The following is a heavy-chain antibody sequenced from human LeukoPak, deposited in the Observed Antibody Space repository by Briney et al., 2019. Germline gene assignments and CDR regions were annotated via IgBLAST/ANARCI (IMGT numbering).Heavy chain of an antibody. V-gene: IGHV1-8*01. CDR3: ARGRAAAGRRGYWFDP. D-gene: IGHD6-13*01. CDR2: MNPNSGNT. CDR1: GYTFTSYE. Sequence: ASVKVSCKASGYTFTSYEINWVRQATGQGLEWMGWMNPNSGNTGYAQKFQGRVTMTRNTSISAAYMELSSLRSEDTAVYYCARGRAAAGRRGYWFDPWGQGTLVTVSS. J-gene: IGHJ5*02.